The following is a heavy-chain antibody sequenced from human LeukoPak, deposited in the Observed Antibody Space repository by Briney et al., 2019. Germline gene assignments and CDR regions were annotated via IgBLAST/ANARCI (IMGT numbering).Heavy chain of an antibody. D-gene: IGHD2-21*02. CDR1: GFTFSGSA. V-gene: IGHV3-73*01. Sequence: GGSLRLSCAASGFTFSGSAMHWVRQASGKGLEWVGRIRSKANGYATAYAASVKGRFTISRDDSKNTAYLQMNSLKTEDTAVYYCTRSPSEWWLLLDYWGQGTLVTVSS. CDR3: TRSPSEWWLLLDY. CDR2: IRSKANGYAT. J-gene: IGHJ4*02.